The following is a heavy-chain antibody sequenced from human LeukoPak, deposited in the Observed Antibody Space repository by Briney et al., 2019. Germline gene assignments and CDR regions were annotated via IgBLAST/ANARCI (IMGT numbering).Heavy chain of an antibody. CDR1: GGSISSGGYY. J-gene: IGHJ4*02. Sequence: SETLSLTCTVSGGSISSGGYYWSWIRQPAGKGLEWIGRIYTSGSTNYNPSLKSRVAMSVDTSKNQFSLKLSSVTAADTAVYYCARGHSGWWGGDLFDYWGQGTLVTVSS. CDR3: ARGHSGWWGGDLFDY. V-gene: IGHV4-61*02. D-gene: IGHD6-19*01. CDR2: IYTSGST.